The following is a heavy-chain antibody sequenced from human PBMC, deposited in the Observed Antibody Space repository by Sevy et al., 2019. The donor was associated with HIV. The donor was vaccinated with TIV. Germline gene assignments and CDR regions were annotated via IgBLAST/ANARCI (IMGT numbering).Heavy chain of an antibody. CDR1: GGSIKYYY. CDR3: ASHEDWGSSSWFRFDP. CDR2: TFYSGSA. D-gene: IGHD6-13*01. Sequence: SETLSLTCSVSGGSIKYYYWSWIRQPPGKGLEWIGNTFYSGSANYNPSLKSRVTISVDTSKNQFSLRLNSVTAADTAVYYCASHEDWGSSSWFRFDPWGQGTLVTVSS. J-gene: IGHJ5*02. V-gene: IGHV4-59*01.